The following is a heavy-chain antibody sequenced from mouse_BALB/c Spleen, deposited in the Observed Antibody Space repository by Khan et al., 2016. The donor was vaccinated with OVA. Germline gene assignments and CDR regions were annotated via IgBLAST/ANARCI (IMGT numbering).Heavy chain of an antibody. V-gene: IGHV1-7*01. J-gene: IGHJ2*01. CDR2: INPSTGYT. CDR3: ARRGLRWDFDY. CDR1: GYTFINYW. Sequence: QVQLKQSGAELAKPGASVKLSCKASGYTFINYWILWVNQSPGQGLEWIGYINPSTGYTEYNQNFKDKATLTADKSSRTAYMQLSSLTSEDSAVFYGARRGLRWDFDYWGQGTTLTVSA. D-gene: IGHD1-1*01.